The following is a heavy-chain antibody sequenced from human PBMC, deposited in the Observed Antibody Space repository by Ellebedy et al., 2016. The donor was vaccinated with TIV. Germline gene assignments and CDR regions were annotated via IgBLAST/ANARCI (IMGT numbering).Heavy chain of an antibody. J-gene: IGHJ4*02. CDR3: AKTGFGEFT. D-gene: IGHD3-10*01. Sequence: GGSLRLSCAASGFTFSSYGMHWVRQAPGKGLEWVAVIWYDGSNKYYADSVKGRFTISRDNAKNSLYLQMNSLRAEDTAVYYCAKTGFGEFTWGQGTLVSVSS. V-gene: IGHV3-33*03. CDR1: GFTFSSYG. CDR2: IWYDGSNK.